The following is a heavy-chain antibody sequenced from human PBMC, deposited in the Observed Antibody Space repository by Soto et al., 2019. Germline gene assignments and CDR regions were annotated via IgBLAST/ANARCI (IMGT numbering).Heavy chain of an antibody. D-gene: IGHD1-26*01. CDR2: TKNKAQRYTT. CDR3: VRWDSGNPEN. J-gene: IGHJ4*02. Sequence: EVQLVESGGGLVQPGGSLRLSCVVSGFTLSDHYIDWVRQAPGKGLEWVGRTKNKAQRYTTESAASVKGRFTISRDDSENSVYLQMNSLKTEDTAVYYCVRWDSGNPENWGQGTLVTVSS. V-gene: IGHV3-72*01. CDR1: GFTLSDHY.